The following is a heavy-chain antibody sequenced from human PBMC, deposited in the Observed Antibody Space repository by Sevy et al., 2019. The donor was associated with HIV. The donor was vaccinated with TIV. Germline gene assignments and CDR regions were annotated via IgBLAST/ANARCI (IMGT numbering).Heavy chain of an antibody. J-gene: IGHJ3*02. V-gene: IGHV3-21*01. CDR3: ARDLLVGSTYVFDI. D-gene: IGHD1-26*01. Sequence: GGSLRLSCAASGFTFSNYNMNWVRQAPGEGLKWVSSISSSADIYYTDSVKGRFTVSRDNSRKSLFLQMNGLSAEDTALYYCARDLLVGSTYVFDIWGRGTMVTVSS. CDR2: ISSSADI. CDR1: GFTFSNYN.